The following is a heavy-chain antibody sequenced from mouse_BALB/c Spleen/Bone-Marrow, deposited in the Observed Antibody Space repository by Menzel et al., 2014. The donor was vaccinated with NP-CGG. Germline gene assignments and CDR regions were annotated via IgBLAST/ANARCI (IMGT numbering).Heavy chain of an antibody. CDR3: ARRPSFYGSSYGAMDY. J-gene: IGHJ4*01. D-gene: IGHD1-1*01. V-gene: IGHV1-14*01. CDR2: INPYNDGT. Sequence: LMESGPELVKPGASVKMSCKASGYTFTNYVMHWVKQKPGQGLEWIGYINPYNDGTKYNEKFKGEATLTSDKSSGTAYMELSSLTSADSAVYYCARRPSFYGSSYGAMDYWGQGTSVTVSS. CDR1: GYTFTNYV.